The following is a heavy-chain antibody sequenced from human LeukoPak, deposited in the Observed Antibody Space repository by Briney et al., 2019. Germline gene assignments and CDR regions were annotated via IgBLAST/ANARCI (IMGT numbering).Heavy chain of an antibody. V-gene: IGHV3-11*01. D-gene: IGHD3-10*01. CDR1: GFTFSDYY. Sequence: PGGSLRLFCAASGFTFSDYYMSWIRQAPGKGLEWVSYISSSGSTIYYAGSMKGRFTISRDNAKNSLYLQMNSLRAEDTAVYYCARRGPYGSGSYSDYWGQGTLVTVSS. J-gene: IGHJ4*02. CDR2: ISSSGSTI. CDR3: ARRGPYGSGSYSDY.